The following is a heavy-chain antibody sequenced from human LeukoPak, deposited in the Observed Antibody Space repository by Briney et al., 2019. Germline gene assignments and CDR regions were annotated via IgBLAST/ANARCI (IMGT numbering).Heavy chain of an antibody. CDR2: IYYSGST. D-gene: IGHD5-24*01. Sequence: SQTLSLTCTVSGGSISSGDYYWSWIRQPPGKGLEWIGYIYYSGSTNYNPSLKSRVTISVDTSKNQFSLKLSSVTAADTAVYYCARDRDGYNAFDIWGQGTMVTVSS. CDR3: ARDRDGYNAFDI. V-gene: IGHV4-30-4*01. J-gene: IGHJ3*02. CDR1: GGSISSGDYY.